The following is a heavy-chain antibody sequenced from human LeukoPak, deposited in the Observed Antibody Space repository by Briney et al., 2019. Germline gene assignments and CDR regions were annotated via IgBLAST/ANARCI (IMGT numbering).Heavy chain of an antibody. CDR2: ISGSGGST. J-gene: IGHJ4*02. CDR3: ASQDIVVVPAAMGFDY. Sequence: GGSLRLSCAASGFTFSSYAMSWVRQAPGKGLEWVSAISGSGGSTYYADSVKGRFTISRDKSKNTLYLQMNSLRAEDTAVYYCASQDIVVVPAAMGFDYWGQGTLVTVSS. D-gene: IGHD2-2*01. V-gene: IGHV3-23*01. CDR1: GFTFSSYA.